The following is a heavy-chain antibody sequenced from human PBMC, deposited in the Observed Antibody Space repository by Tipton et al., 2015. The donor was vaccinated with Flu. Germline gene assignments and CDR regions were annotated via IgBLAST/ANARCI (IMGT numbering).Heavy chain of an antibody. V-gene: IGHV4-39*07. D-gene: IGHD2-2*01. CDR3: ARRVVVPAAIYFDY. CDR2: IYYSGST. CDR1: GGSISSSSYY. Sequence: TLSLTCTVSGGSISSSSYYWGWIRQPPGKGLEWIGSIYYSGSTYYNPSPKSRVTISVDTSKNQFSLKLSSVTAADTAVYYCARRVVVPAAIYFDYWGQGTLVTVSS. J-gene: IGHJ4*02.